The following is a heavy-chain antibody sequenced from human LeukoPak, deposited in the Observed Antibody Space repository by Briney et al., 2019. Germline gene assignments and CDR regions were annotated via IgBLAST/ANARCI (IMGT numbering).Heavy chain of an antibody. V-gene: IGHV5-51*01. J-gene: IGHJ3*02. CDR3: ARRFSWSPSSSWASDDAFDI. D-gene: IGHD6-13*01. Sequence: GESLKISCKGSGYSFITYWIGWVRQMPGKGLEWMGIIYPGDSDTRYSPSFQGQVTISADKSISTAYLQWSSLKASDTAMYYCARRFSWSPSSSWASDDAFDIWGQGTMVTVSS. CDR1: GYSFITYW. CDR2: IYPGDSDT.